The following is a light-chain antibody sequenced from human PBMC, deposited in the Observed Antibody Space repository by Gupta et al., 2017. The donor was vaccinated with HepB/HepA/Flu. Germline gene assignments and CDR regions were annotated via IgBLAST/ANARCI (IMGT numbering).Light chain of an antibody. CDR2: GAS. J-gene: IGKJ1*01. CDR1: QSVSSN. CDR3: QQYNNWPSWT. V-gene: IGKV3-15*01. Sequence: DIVMTQSPATLSVSPVERATLSCRASQSVSSNLAWYQQKPGQAPRLLIYGASTRATGIPARFSGSGSGTEFTLTISSLQSEDFAVYYCQQYNNWPSWTFGQGTKVEIK.